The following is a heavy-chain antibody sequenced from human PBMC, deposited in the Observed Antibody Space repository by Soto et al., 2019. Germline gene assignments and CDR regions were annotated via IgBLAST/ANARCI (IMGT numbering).Heavy chain of an antibody. J-gene: IGHJ5*02. CDR3: ARAKPRSITEKWFDP. CDR1: GYTVTSYG. V-gene: IGHV1-18*04. D-gene: IGHD6-6*01. Sequence: AGKVACNASGYTVTSYGISSVRQAPGQGLEWMGWISSYNGNTNYAKKLQGRVTMTTDTSPSTAYMELRSLRSDDKDWYYFARAKPRSITEKWFDPWGQGNLVTVSS. CDR2: ISSYNGNT.